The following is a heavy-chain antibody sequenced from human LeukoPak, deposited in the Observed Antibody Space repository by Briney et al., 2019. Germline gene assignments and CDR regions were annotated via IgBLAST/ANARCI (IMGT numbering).Heavy chain of an antibody. CDR2: IKQDGIEK. D-gene: IGHD3-22*01. J-gene: IGHJ1*01. CDR3: ARGSSGYYSDHFQS. V-gene: IGHV3-7*01. Sequence: PGGSLRLSCVGSGFTFSNYSMTWIRQAPGKGLEWVANIKQDGIEKFYVDSVEGRFTISRDNTKNSLFLQMHSLRAEDTAVYYCARGSSGYYSDHFQSWGQGTLVTVSS. CDR1: GFTFSNYS.